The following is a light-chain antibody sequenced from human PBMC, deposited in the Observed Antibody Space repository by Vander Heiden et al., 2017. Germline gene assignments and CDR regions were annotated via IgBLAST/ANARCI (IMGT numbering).Light chain of an antibody. J-gene: IGKJ4*01. CDR3: QQYNEWPPL. Sequence: IVITQSPPTLSVSPGERATLSCRASQSVGTNLAWYQQKSGQAPRLLISGASTRANGVPTRFSGSGSGTEFTLTISSLQSEDFEVYYCQQYNEWPPLFGGGTKVEIK. CDR1: QSVGTN. CDR2: GAS. V-gene: IGKV3-15*01.